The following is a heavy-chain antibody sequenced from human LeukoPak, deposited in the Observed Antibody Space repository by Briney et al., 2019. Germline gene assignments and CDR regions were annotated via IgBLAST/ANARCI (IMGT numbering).Heavy chain of an antibody. CDR3: ARRCSSTSCYPHGDAFDI. V-gene: IGHV4-59*08. Sequence: PSETLSLTCTVSGDSISGFYWSWIRQPPGKGLEWIGYIYYSGSTNYNPSLKSRVTMSIDTSKSQFSLKLSSVTAADTAVYYCARRCSSTSCYPHGDAFDIWGQGTMVTVSS. D-gene: IGHD2-2*01. CDR2: IYYSGST. J-gene: IGHJ3*02. CDR1: GDSISGFY.